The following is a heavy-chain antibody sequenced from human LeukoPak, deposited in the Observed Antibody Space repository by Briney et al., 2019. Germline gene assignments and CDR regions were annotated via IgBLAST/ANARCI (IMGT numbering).Heavy chain of an antibody. D-gene: IGHD3-10*01. J-gene: IGHJ6*03. V-gene: IGHV1-69*05. Sequence: SVKVSCKASGGTFSSYAISWVRQAPGQGLEWMGRIIPIFGTTNYAQKFQGRVTITTDESTSTAYMDLSSLRSEDTAVYYCARAGGSGYYYYYMDVWGKGTTVTVSS. CDR2: IIPIFGTT. CDR3: ARAGGSGYYYYYMDV. CDR1: GGTFSSYA.